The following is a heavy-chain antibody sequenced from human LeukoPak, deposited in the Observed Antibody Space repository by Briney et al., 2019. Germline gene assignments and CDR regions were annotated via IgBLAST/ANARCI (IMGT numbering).Heavy chain of an antibody. CDR1: GGSISSSSYY. J-gene: IGHJ5*02. D-gene: IGHD1-26*01. CDR2: IYYSGST. CDR3: ARLDSGSSINHNWFDP. V-gene: IGHV4-39*07. Sequence: SETLSLTCSVSGGSISSSSYYWGWIRQPPGKGLEWIGSIYYSGSTYYNPSLKSRVTISVDTSKNQFSLKLSSVTAADTAVYYCARLDSGSSINHNWFDPWGQGTLVIVSS.